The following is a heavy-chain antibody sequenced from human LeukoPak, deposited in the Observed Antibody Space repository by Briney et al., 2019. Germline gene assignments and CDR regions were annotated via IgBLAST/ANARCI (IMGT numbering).Heavy chain of an antibody. CDR3: AKGRVAASQYYFDC. J-gene: IGHJ4*02. Sequence: GGSLRLSCAASGFTFTNYAMSWVRQAPGKGLEWVSSPSGSGGDTYYADSVKARFSISRDNPKTTLYLQMNNLRAEDTAVYYCAKGRVAASQYYFDCWGQGTLVTVSS. CDR2: PSGSGGDT. CDR1: GFTFTNYA. D-gene: IGHD6-6*01. V-gene: IGHV3-23*01.